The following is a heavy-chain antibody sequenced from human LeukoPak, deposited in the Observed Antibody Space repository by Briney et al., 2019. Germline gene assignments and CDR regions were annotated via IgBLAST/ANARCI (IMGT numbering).Heavy chain of an antibody. CDR2: ISSSGSTI. CDR1: GFTFSSYE. J-gene: IGHJ4*02. Sequence: PGGSLRLSCAASGFTFSSYEMNWVRQAPGKGLEWVSYISSSGSTIYYADSVKGRFTISRDNAKNSLYLQMNSLRAEDTAVYYCARVELCSIAAAAPFDYWGQGTLVTVSS. V-gene: IGHV3-48*03. CDR3: ARVELCSIAAAAPFDY. D-gene: IGHD6-13*01.